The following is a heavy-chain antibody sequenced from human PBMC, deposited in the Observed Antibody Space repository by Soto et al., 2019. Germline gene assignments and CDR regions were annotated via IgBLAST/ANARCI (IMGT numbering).Heavy chain of an antibody. CDR2: IIPIFGTA. Sequence: QVQLVQSGAEVKKPGSSVKVSCKASGGTFSSYAISWVRQAPGQGLEWMGGIIPIFGTANYAQKFQGRVTITADESTSTAYMELSRLRSEDTAVYYCARDRGYCSGGSCYSGYWYFDLWGRGTLVTVSS. CDR3: ARDRGYCSGGSCYSGYWYFDL. J-gene: IGHJ2*01. CDR1: GGTFSSYA. D-gene: IGHD2-15*01. V-gene: IGHV1-69*01.